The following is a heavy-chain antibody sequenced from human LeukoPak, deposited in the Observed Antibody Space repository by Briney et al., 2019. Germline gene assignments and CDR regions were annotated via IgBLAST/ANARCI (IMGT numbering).Heavy chain of an antibody. J-gene: IGHJ4*02. CDR2: ISSSGGT. D-gene: IGHD5-24*01. V-gene: IGHV4-59*01. CDR3: ARGGSGGYNDY. Sequence: PSETLSLTCTVSGGSWINYYWSLIRQPAGKGLEWIGYISSSGGTSYNPSLESRVTISVDTAKNQFSLKLTSVTAADMAVYYCARGGSGGYNDYWGQGTLVTVSS. CDR1: GGSWINYY.